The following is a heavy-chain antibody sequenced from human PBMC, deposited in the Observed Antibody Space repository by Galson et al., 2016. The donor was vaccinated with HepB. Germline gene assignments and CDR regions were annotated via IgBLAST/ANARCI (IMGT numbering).Heavy chain of an antibody. Sequence: SVKVSCKASGYTFTAYTIHWVRQAPGQRLEWMGWINPGNANTKYLQNFQGRATITRDTSTNTAYMELSSLRSEDTAVYYCARENQQLSVGFDPWGQGTLVAVSS. CDR2: INPGNANT. V-gene: IGHV1-3*01. D-gene: IGHD2-2*01. CDR3: ARENQQLSVGFDP. J-gene: IGHJ5*02. CDR1: GYTFTAYT.